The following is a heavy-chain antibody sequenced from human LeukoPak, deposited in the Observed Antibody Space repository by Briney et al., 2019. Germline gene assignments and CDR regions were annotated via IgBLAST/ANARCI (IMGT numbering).Heavy chain of an antibody. D-gene: IGHD1-26*01. CDR1: GYSFTDYY. J-gene: IGHJ1*01. V-gene: IGHV1-2*02. CDR2: IHPNSGGT. CDR3: ARGSYAEFLPH. Sequence: GASVKVSCKPSGYSFTDYYSHWIRQAPGQGLEWMGWIHPNSGGTNYAQKFQGRVTMTRDTSITTAYMELNTLTSDDTAIYYCARGSYAEFLPHWGQGTLVTVSS.